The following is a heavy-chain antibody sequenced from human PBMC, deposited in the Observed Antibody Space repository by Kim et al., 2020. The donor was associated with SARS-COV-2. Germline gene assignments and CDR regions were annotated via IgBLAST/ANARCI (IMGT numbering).Heavy chain of an antibody. CDR2: VYSDGRN. CDR3: GRQRKIEFGDFEPFDF. V-gene: IGHV4-39*01. D-gene: IGHD4-17*01. CDR1: GDSISRSTSF. J-gene: IGHJ4*02. Sequence: SETLSLTCTVSGDSISRSTSFWGWVRQTPGRALEWIALVYSDGRNHYNPSLKSRVTISVDTSKNQFSLEMRSMTAADTATYFCGRQRKIEFGDFEPFDFWGPGALGAVS.